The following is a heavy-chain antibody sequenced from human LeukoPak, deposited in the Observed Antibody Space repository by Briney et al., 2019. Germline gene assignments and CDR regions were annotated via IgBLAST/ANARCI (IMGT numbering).Heavy chain of an antibody. V-gene: IGHV3-23*01. CDR1: GFTFSSYA. D-gene: IGHD4-17*01. J-gene: IGHJ4*02. CDR2: ISSSGVST. Sequence: GESLRLSCAASGFTFSSYAMSWVRQAPGKGLEWVSTISSSGVSTYYADSVKGRFTISRDNSKNTLYLQMNSLRAEDTAMYYCARETHGVNFDYWGQGTLVTVSS. CDR3: ARETHGVNFDY.